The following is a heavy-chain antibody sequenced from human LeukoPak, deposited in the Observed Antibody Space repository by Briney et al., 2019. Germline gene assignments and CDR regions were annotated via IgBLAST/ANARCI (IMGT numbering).Heavy chain of an antibody. CDR1: GGSISSGSYY. V-gene: IGHV4-61*02. Sequence: PSQTLSLTCTVSGGSISSGSYYWSWIRQPAGKGLEWIGRIYTSGSTNYNPSLKSRVTMSVDTSKNQFSLKLSSVTAADTAVYYCARELSTRSGSGSYYNVWWFDPWGQGTLVTVSS. J-gene: IGHJ5*02. CDR2: IYTSGST. CDR3: ARELSTRSGSGSYYNVWWFDP. D-gene: IGHD3-10*01.